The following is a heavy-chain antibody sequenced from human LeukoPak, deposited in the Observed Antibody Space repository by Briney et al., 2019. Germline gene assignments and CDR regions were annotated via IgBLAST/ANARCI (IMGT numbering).Heavy chain of an antibody. CDR1: GASIGSSRYY. CDR3: ARDPSSISSDDF. J-gene: IGHJ4*02. V-gene: IGHV4-39*07. D-gene: IGHD2-2*01. CDR2: IYYSGST. Sequence: PSETLTLTCTVSGASIGSSRYYWGWIRQPPGKGLEWIGSIYYSGSTYYNPSLKSRVTISIDMSKNQFSLRLSSVTAADTAVYYCARDPSSISSDDFWGQGTLVTVSS.